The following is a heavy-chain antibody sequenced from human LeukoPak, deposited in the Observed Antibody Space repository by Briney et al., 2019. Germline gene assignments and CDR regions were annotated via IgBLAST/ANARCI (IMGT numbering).Heavy chain of an antibody. CDR2: IWYDGSNK. V-gene: IGHV3-33*01. CDR1: GFTLSSYG. J-gene: IGHJ4*02. CDR3: ARGQYSPDY. Sequence: PGRSLRLSCAASGFTLSSYGMHWVRQAPGKGLEWVALIWYDGSNKYYTDSVKGRFIISRDNSKNTLYLQMNSLRAEDTAVYYCARGQYSPDYWGQGTLVTVSS. D-gene: IGHD2-15*01.